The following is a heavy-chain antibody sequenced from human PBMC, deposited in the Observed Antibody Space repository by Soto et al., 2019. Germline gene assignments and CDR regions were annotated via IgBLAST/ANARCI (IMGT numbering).Heavy chain of an antibody. Sequence: PGGSLRLSCTASGFTFRSYIVNWVRQAPGKGLEWISTITADGGGTFYADSVKGRFTITRDNSKDTLYLQMDNLRAEDTALYYCTRDRGGSGWPELDCWGQGTQVTVSS. J-gene: IGHJ4*02. V-gene: IGHV3-23*01. D-gene: IGHD6-19*01. CDR3: TRDRGGSGWPELDC. CDR2: ITADGGGT. CDR1: GFTFRSYI.